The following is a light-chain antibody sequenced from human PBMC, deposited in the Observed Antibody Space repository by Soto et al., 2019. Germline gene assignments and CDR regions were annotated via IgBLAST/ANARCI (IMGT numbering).Light chain of an antibody. Sequence: SALTQPASVSGSPGQSITISCSGTSSDVGGYNSVSWYQQHPGKVPKLMIYDVSNRPSGVSNRFSGSKSGNTASLTISGLQAEDEADYYCSSYTSTSTLVFGGGTKVTVL. CDR3: SSYTSTSTLV. CDR1: SSDVGGYNS. V-gene: IGLV2-14*01. CDR2: DVS. J-gene: IGLJ2*01.